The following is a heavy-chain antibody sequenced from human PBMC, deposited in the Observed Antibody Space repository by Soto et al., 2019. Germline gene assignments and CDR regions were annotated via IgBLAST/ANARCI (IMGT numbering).Heavy chain of an antibody. CDR3: AISMYITRWYYVDY. CDR2: ISAST. CDR1: GFTVSSYA. D-gene: IGHD3-10*02. V-gene: IGHV3-23*01. Sequence: EMQLLESGGGLVQAGGSLRLSCAASGFTVSSYALNWVRQAPGKGLEWVSGISASTYYADSVKGRFTISRDTSKNTLYLQMNRMRAEDTAISFCAISMYITRWYYVDYLGQGTLVTVSS. J-gene: IGHJ4*02.